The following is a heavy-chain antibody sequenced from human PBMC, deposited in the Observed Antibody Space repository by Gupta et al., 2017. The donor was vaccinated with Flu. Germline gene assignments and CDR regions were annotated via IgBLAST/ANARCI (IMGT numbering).Heavy chain of an antibody. V-gene: IGHV3-23*01. D-gene: IGHD1-1*01. Sequence: EVQVLESGGGLVQPGGSLRLSCAASGLTLTTYAMTWVRQNPGKGREWVSSIAAGGDTTFYADTVKGRFSIFRDSSKNSLYLQMISLRAEDTAVYYCAKGGIGSTGLDRWGQGTLVTVSS. CDR2: IAAGGDTT. CDR3: AKGGIGSTGLDR. CDR1: GLTLTTYA. J-gene: IGHJ5*02.